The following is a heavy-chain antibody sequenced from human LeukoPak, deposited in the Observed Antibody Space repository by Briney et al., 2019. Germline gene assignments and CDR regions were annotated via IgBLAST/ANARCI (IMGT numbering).Heavy chain of an antibody. J-gene: IGHJ4*02. CDR3: AREGSATARPFVSNDY. D-gene: IGHD6-6*01. Sequence: SETLSLTCTVSGGSISSYYWSWIRQPAGKGLEWIGRIHTSGSTDYNPSFKSRVTMSVDTSKNQFSLKVRPVTAADTAVYYCAREGSATARPFVSNDYWGQGTLVTVSS. CDR2: IHTSGST. V-gene: IGHV4-4*07. CDR1: GGSISSYY.